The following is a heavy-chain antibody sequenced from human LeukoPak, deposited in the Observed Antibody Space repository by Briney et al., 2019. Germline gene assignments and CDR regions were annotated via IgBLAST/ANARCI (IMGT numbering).Heavy chain of an antibody. CDR1: GYTFTGYY. Sequence: ASVKVSCKASGYTFTGYYIHWVRQAPGQGLEWMGWINPTSGATNYSQKFKGRVTMTRDTSISTAYMELSSLRSDDTAVYYCARQGLLESFDYWGQGTQVTVSS. D-gene: IGHD6-19*01. CDR2: INPTSGAT. V-gene: IGHV1-2*02. CDR3: ARQGLLESFDY. J-gene: IGHJ4*02.